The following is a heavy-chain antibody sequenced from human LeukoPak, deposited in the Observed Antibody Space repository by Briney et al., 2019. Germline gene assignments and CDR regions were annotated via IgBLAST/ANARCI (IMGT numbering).Heavy chain of an antibody. CDR2: IYYSGST. V-gene: IGHV4-30-4*08. Sequence: SETLSLTCTVSGGSISSGDYYWSWIRQPPGKGLEWIGYIYYSGSTYYNPSLKSRVTISVDTSKNQFSLRLTSAIAADAAFYYCAREGIAAANYNWFDPWGQGTLVTVSS. D-gene: IGHD6-13*01. CDR1: GGSISSGDYY. J-gene: IGHJ5*02. CDR3: AREGIAAANYNWFDP.